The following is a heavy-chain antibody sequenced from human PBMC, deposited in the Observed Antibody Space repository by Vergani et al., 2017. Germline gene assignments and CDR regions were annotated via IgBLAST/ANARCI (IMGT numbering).Heavy chain of an antibody. D-gene: IGHD3-22*01. CDR2: ISSSSSYT. V-gene: IGHV3-11*06. CDR3: AREDYYDSSGYYQF. J-gene: IGHJ4*02. Sequence: QVQLVESGGGLVKPGGSLRLSCAASGFTFSDYYMSWIRQAPGKGLEWVSYISSSSSYTNYADSVKGRFTISRDNAKNSLYLQMNSLRAEDTAVYYCAREDYYDSSGYYQFWGQGTLVTVSS. CDR1: GFTFSDYY.